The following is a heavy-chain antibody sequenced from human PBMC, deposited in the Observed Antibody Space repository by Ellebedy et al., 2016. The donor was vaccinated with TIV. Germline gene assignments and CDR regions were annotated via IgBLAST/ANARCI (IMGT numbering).Heavy chain of an antibody. CDR2: MNPNSGNT. CDR1: GYTFTSYD. CDR3: ARVSGDLLMMFDY. J-gene: IGHJ4*02. Sequence: ASVKVSCKASGYTFTSYDINWVRQATGQGLEWMGWMNPNSGNTGYAQKFQGRVTMTRNTSISTAYMELGTLRSEDTAVNYCARVSGDLLMMFDYWGQGTLVIVSS. D-gene: IGHD3-10*01. V-gene: IGHV1-8*01.